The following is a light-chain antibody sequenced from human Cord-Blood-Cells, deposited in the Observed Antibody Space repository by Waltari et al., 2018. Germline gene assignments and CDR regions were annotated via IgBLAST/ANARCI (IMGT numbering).Light chain of an antibody. CDR1: GRDVGSYNL. Sequence: QSALTHPASVAGSPGQSITLPCTGTGRDVGSYNLVSWYHQHPGKAPKLMIYDGSKRPSGVSNRFSGSNSGNTASLTISGLQAEDEADYYCCSYAGSSTLVVFGGGTKLTVL. CDR2: DGS. CDR3: CSYAGSSTLVV. J-gene: IGLJ2*01. V-gene: IGLV2-23*01.